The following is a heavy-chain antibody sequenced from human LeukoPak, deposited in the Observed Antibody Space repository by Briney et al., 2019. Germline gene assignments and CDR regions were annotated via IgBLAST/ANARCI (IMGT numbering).Heavy chain of an antibody. V-gene: IGHV5-51*01. CDR3: ARHSDITVADS. CDR1: GYSFTSYW. J-gene: IGHJ5*01. Sequence: GESLKISCKGPGYSFTSYWIAWVRQMPGKGLEWMGIIFPDDSDTRYSPSFQGLVTISADKSISTAYLQWNSLKASDTAMYYCARHSDITVADSWGQGTLVTVSS. CDR2: IFPDDSDT. D-gene: IGHD6-19*01.